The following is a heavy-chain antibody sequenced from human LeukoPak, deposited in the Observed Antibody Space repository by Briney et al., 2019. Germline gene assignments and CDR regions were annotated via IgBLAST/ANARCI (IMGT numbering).Heavy chain of an antibody. CDR1: GYTFTSYG. CDR2: ISAYNGNT. D-gene: IGHD2-2*01. Sequence: GASVKVSCKASGYTFTSYGISWVRQAPGQGLEWMGWISAYNGNTNYAQKLQGRVTMTTDTSTCTAYMELRSLRSDDTAVYYCAREAPYCSSTSCYYHYYGMDVWGQGTTVTVSS. J-gene: IGHJ6*02. V-gene: IGHV1-18*01. CDR3: AREAPYCSSTSCYYHYYGMDV.